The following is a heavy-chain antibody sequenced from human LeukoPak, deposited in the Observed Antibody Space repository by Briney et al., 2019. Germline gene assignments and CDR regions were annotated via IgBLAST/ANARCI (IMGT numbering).Heavy chain of an antibody. CDR2: ISAYNGNT. J-gene: IGHJ1*01. V-gene: IGHV1-18*01. CDR1: GYTFTSYG. CDR3: ATTRDYYDTSGYTLLQD. Sequence: ASVKVSCKASGYTFTSYGISWVRQAPGQGLEWMGWISAYNGNTNYAQKLQGRVTMTTDTSTSTAYMELRSLRSDDTAVYYCATTRDYYDTSGYTLLQDWGQGTLVTVSS. D-gene: IGHD3-22*01.